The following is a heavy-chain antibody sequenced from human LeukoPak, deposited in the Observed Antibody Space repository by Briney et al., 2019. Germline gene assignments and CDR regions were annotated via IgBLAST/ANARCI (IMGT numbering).Heavy chain of an antibody. J-gene: IGHJ4*02. CDR1: GYTFTCYY. Sequence: GPSVKVSCKASGYTFTCYYMHWVRQAPGQGLEWMGWINPNSGGTNYAQKFQGRVTMTRDTSISTAYMELSRLRSDDTAVYYCARGRYYYDSSGYQFWGQGTLVTVSS. CDR2: INPNSGGT. CDR3: ARGRYYYDSSGYQF. D-gene: IGHD3-22*01. V-gene: IGHV1-2*02.